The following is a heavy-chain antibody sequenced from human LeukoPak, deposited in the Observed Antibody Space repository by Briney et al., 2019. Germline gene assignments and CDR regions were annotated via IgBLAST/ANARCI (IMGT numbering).Heavy chain of an antibody. D-gene: IGHD2-15*01. CDR1: GGTFSSYA. Sequence: SVKVSCKASGGTFSSYAISWLRQAPGQGLEWMGGIIPIFGTANYAQKFQGRVTITADESTSTAYMELSSLRSEDTAVYYCARSPQRSGGSTNDYWGQGTLVTVSS. J-gene: IGHJ4*02. CDR3: ARSPQRSGGSTNDY. V-gene: IGHV1-69*13. CDR2: IIPIFGTA.